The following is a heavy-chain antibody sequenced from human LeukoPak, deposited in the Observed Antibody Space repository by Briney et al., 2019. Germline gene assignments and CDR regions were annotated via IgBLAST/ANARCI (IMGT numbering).Heavy chain of an antibody. J-gene: IGHJ5*02. CDR3: ARELGYSSGGSCYGWFDP. CDR2: ISAYNGNT. Sequence: ASVKVSCKASGYTFTSYGISWVRQAPGQGLEWMGWISAYNGNTNYAQKLQGRVTMTTDTSTSTAYMELRSLRSDDTDVYYCARELGYSSGGSCYGWFDPWGQGTLVTVSS. D-gene: IGHD2-15*01. V-gene: IGHV1-18*01. CDR1: GYTFTSYG.